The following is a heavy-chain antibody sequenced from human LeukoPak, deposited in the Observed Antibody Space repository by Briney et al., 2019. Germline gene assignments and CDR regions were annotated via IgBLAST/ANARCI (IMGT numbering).Heavy chain of an antibody. CDR3: AKEIYCSGGSCYLYYFDY. J-gene: IGHJ4*02. CDR1: GFTFSIYE. D-gene: IGHD2-15*01. V-gene: IGHV3-48*03. Sequence: GGSLRLSCAAYGFTFSIYEMNWVRQAPGKGLEWISYIDTSGTTTYYADSVKGRFTISRDNSKNTLYLQMNSLRAEDTAVYYCAKEIYCSGGSCYLYYFDYWGQGTLVTVSS. CDR2: IDTSGTTT.